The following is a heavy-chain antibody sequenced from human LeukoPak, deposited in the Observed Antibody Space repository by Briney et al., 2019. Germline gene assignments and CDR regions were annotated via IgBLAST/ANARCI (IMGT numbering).Heavy chain of an antibody. CDR2: ANVGGHR. CDR3: ARDREHSYGSDLGH. V-gene: IGHV4-4*07. J-gene: IGHJ4*02. Sequence: SETLSLTCTVSGGYIHTYYWAWIRQPAGKGLEWVGRANVGGHRDYNPSLKSRGSMSIDETANQFPLSFMSVPAADTAAYYCARDREHSYGSDLGHWGQGILVTVSA. D-gene: IGHD5-18*01. CDR1: GGYIHTYY.